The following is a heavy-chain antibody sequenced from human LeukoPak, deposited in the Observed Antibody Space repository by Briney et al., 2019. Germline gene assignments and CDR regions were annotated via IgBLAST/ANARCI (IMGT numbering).Heavy chain of an antibody. CDR1: GFTFSSYG. J-gene: IGHJ4*02. CDR2: ISYDGSNK. Sequence: GSLRLSCAASGFTFSSYGMHWVRQAPGKGLEWVAVISYDGSNKYYADSVKGRFTISRDNSKNTLYLQMNSLRAEDTAVYYCSKSDYWGQGTLVTVSS. V-gene: IGHV3-30*18. CDR3: SKSDY.